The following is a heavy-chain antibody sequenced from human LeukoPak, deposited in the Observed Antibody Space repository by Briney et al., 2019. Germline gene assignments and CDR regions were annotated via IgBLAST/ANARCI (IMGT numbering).Heavy chain of an antibody. J-gene: IGHJ4*02. CDR2: IYYSGST. CDR1: GGSISSSSYY. CDR3: ARLTAWTTTNFDF. D-gene: IGHD1-26*01. Sequence: SETLSLTCTVSGGSISSSSYYWAWIRQPPGKGLEWIGYIYYSGSTNYNPSLKSRVTISVDTSKNQFSLKLSSVTAADTAVHYCARLTAWTTTNFDFWGQGTLVTVSS. V-gene: IGHV4-61*05.